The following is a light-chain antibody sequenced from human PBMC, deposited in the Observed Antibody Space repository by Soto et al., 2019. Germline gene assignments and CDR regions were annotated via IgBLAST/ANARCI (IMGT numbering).Light chain of an antibody. V-gene: IGKV3-20*01. CDR2: GAS. Sequence: IVLTQPPGTLALSPGERATLSCRASQSVSSSYLAWYQQKPGQAPRLLIYGASSRATGIPDRFSGSGSGTDFTLTISRLEPEDFAVYYCPQYGSSLTWTFGQGTKVDIK. J-gene: IGKJ1*01. CDR3: PQYGSSLTWT. CDR1: QSVSSSY.